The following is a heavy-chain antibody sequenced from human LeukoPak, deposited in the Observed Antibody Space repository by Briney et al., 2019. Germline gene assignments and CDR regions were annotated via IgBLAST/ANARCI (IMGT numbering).Heavy chain of an antibody. CDR3: AKRGYCSGGACYSGAAPHFDY. V-gene: IGHV3-23*01. CDR2: TRGTADNA. J-gene: IGHJ4*02. CDR1: GFTFSNYA. D-gene: IGHD2-15*01. Sequence: GGSLRLSCAAPGFTFSNYAMSWVRQAPGKGLEWVSATRGTADNAYYADSVKGRFTISRDNSKSTLYLQMNSLRAEDTAVYYCAKRGYCSGGACYSGAAPHFDYWGQGTLVTVSS.